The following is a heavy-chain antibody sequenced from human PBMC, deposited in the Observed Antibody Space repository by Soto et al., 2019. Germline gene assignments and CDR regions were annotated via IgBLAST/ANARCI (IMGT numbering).Heavy chain of an antibody. CDR1: GGSITNHY. J-gene: IGHJ5*01. V-gene: IGHV4-4*07. D-gene: IGHD1-1*01. CDR2: IFTTGST. Sequence: SETLSLTCTVSGGSITNHYWTWMRQPAGKGLEWIGRIFTTGSTNYNPSLKSRLTMSVDTSKNQFSLKLNSVTAADTALYFCARQTTFISSWFDYWGHGTLVTVSS. CDR3: ARQTTFISSWFDY.